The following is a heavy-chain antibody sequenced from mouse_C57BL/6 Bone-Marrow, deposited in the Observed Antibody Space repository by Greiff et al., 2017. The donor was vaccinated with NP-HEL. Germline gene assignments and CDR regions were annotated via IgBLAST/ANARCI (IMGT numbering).Heavy chain of an antibody. CDR2: IWSGGST. D-gene: IGHD1-1*01. J-gene: IGHJ4*01. CDR1: GFSLTSYG. CDR3: ARVGLYYYGSSSYAMDY. V-gene: IGHV2-2*01. Sequence: QVQLKESGPGLVQPSQSLSITCTVSGFSLTSYGVHWVRQSPGKGLEWLGVIWSGGSTDYNAAFISRLSISKDNSKSQVFFKMNSLQADDTAIYYCARVGLYYYGSSSYAMDYWGQGTSVTVSS.